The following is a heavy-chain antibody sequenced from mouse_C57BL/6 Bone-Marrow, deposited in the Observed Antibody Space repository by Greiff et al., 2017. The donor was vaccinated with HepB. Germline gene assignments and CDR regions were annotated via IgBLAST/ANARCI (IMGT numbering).Heavy chain of an antibody. J-gene: IGHJ2*01. V-gene: IGHV14-4*01. CDR2: IDPENGDT. CDR1: GFNIKDDY. CDR3: TTKGFDY. Sequence: EVHLVESGAELVRPGASVKLSCTASGFNIKDDYMHWVKQRPEQGLEWIGWIDPENGDTEYASKFQGKATITADTSSNTAYLQLSSLTSEDTAVSYCTTKGFDYWGQGTTLTVSS.